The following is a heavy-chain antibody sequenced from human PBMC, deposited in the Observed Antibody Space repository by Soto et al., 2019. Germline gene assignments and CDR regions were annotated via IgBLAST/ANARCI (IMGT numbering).Heavy chain of an antibody. CDR2: INPIGDSP. Sequence: QEQLVQSGPEVKKPGASVKVSCNASGFIVNNYYILWVRQAPGEGLEWMGIINPIGDSPTPAPKFQCRVTMTRVTSTITSYMELSSLRSEDTAVYYCSRGGRLLESTMGMNMEVWGQGTTGTVAS. J-gene: IGHJ6*02. CDR3: SRGGRLLESTMGMNMEV. D-gene: IGHD3-3*01. V-gene: IGHV1-46*02. CDR1: GFIVNNYY.